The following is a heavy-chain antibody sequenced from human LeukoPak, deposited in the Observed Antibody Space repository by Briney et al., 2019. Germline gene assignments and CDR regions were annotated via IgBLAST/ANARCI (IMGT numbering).Heavy chain of an antibody. D-gene: IGHD3-10*01. CDR2: IYPGDSDT. J-gene: IGHJ6*03. Sequence: GESLKISCKGSGYRFTSYWIGWVRQMPGKGLEWMGIIYPGDSDTRYSPSFQGQVTISADKSISTAYLQWSSLKASDTAMYYCARGGYGSGSSNYYYYYYMDVWGKGTTVTVSS. V-gene: IGHV5-51*01. CDR1: GYRFTSYW. CDR3: ARGGYGSGSSNYYYYYYMDV.